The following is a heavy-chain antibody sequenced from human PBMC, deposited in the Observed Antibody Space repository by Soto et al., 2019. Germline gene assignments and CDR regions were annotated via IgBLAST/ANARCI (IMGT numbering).Heavy chain of an antibody. CDR1: GGSFTSNNW. J-gene: IGHJ4*02. V-gene: IGHV4-4*02. CDR3: ASRDPGTSVDY. Sequence: SETLSLTCAVSGGSFTSNNWWTWVRQPPGQGLEWIGEIYRTGSTNYNPSLKSRVTIALDKSENQFSLKVTSLTAADTAVYYCASRDPGTSVDYWGQGTLVTVSS. CDR2: IYRTGST. D-gene: IGHD1-7*01.